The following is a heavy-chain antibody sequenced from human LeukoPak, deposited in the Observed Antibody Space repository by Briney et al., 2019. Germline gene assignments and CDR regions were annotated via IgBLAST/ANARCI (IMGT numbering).Heavy chain of an antibody. V-gene: IGHV3-23*01. Sequence: GGTLRLSCAASGFTFSSYAMSWVRQAPGKGLEWVSAIGGSGGSTYYADSVKGRFTISRDNSKNTLYLQMNSLRAEDTAVYYCATKQPASSSWYRYWGQGTLVTVSS. J-gene: IGHJ4*02. D-gene: IGHD6-13*01. CDR3: ATKQPASSSWYRY. CDR2: IGGSGGST. CDR1: GFTFSSYA.